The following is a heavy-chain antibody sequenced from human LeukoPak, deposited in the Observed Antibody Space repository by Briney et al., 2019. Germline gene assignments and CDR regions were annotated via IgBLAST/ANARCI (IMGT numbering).Heavy chain of an antibody. D-gene: IGHD1-7*01. V-gene: IGHV1-8*01. J-gene: IGHJ4*02. CDR2: MNPNSGNT. Sequence: ASVKVSCKASGYTFTSYDINWVRQATGQGLEWMGWMNPNSGNTGYAQKFQGRVTMTRNTSISTAYMELSSLRSEDTAVYYCAKHAGTTRLTKDYWGQGTLVTVSS. CDR3: AKHAGTTRLTKDY. CDR1: GYTFTSYD.